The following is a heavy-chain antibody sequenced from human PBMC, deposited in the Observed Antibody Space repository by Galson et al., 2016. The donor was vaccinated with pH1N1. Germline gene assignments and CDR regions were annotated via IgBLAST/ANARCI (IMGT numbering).Heavy chain of an antibody. Sequence: SLRLSCAASGFPFSDYWMHWVRQAPGKGLVWVARIDNDGRGTSHADSVRGRFAISRDNAENMLYLQMNSLRTDDTPVYYCARNRWGIDYWGQGALVTVSS. CDR1: GFPFSDYW. V-gene: IGHV3-74*01. D-gene: IGHD4-23*01. J-gene: IGHJ4*02. CDR2: IDNDGRGT. CDR3: ARNRWGIDY.